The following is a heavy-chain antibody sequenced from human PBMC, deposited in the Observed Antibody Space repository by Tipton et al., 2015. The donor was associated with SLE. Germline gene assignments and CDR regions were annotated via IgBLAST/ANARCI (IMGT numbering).Heavy chain of an antibody. D-gene: IGHD2-15*01. CDR2: IIPILGIA. J-gene: IGHJ1*01. CDR1: GGTFSSYT. CDR3: ARGRDVVVVAATGDCQH. V-gene: IGHV1-69*09. Sequence: QLVQSGAEVKKPGSSVKVSCKASGGTFSSYTISWVRQAPGQGLEWMGRIIPILGIANYAQKFQGRVTITADESTSTAYMELSSLRSEDTAVYYCARGRDVVVVAATGDCQHWGQGTLVTVSS.